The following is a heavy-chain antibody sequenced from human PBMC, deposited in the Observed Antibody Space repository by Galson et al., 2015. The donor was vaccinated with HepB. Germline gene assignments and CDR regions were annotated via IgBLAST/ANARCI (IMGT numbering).Heavy chain of an antibody. CDR3: ARDQTKKYYYDSSGYYLDY. Sequence: SLRLSCAASGFTFSSYSMNWVRQAPGKGLEWVSSISSSSSYIYYADSVKGRFTISRDNAKNSLYLQMNSLRAEDTAVYYCARDQTKKYYYDSSGYYLDYWGQGTLVTVSS. D-gene: IGHD3-22*01. V-gene: IGHV3-21*01. CDR2: ISSSSSYI. CDR1: GFTFSSYS. J-gene: IGHJ4*02.